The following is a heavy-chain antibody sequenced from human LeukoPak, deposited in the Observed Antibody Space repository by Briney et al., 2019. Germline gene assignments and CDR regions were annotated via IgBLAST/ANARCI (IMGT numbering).Heavy chain of an antibody. CDR1: GGSISSGGYS. CDR3: ARGVNYGSGSYYPNWFDP. D-gene: IGHD3-10*01. CDR2: IYHSGST. V-gene: IGHV4-30-2*01. Sequence: PSETLSLTCAVSGGSISSGGYSWSWIRQPPGKGLEWIGYIYHSGSTYYNPSLKSRVTISVDTSKNQFSLKLSSVTAADTAVYYCARGVNYGSGSYYPNWFDPWGQGTLVTVSS. J-gene: IGHJ5*02.